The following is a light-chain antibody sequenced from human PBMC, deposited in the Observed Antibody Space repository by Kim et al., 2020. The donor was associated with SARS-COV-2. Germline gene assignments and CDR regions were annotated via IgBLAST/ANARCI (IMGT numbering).Light chain of an antibody. V-gene: IGLV2-14*03. CDR1: SSDVGGYKY. CDR3: SSYTSSATWV. Sequence: GQAITIFCSVTSSDVGGYKYVSLYQQHPGKAPKFIIYDVSKRPSGVSNRFSGSKSGNTASLTISGLQAEDEADYYCSSYTSSATWVFGGGTQLTVL. J-gene: IGLJ3*02. CDR2: DVS.